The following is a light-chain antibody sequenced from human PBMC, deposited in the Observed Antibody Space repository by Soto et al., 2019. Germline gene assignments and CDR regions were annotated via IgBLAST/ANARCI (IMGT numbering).Light chain of an antibody. CDR2: DAS. J-gene: IGKJ5*01. V-gene: IGKV3-11*01. CDR3: QQRSNWPIT. Sequence: EIVLTQSPATLSLSPGERATLSCRASQSVSSYLAWYQQKPGQAPRLISYDASNRATGIPARFSGSGSGTEFTLTISSLQPEDFEVYYCQQRSNWPITFGQGTRLEIK. CDR1: QSVSSY.